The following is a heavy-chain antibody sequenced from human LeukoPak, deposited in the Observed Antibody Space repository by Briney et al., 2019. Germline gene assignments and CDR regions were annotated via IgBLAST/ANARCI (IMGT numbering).Heavy chain of an antibody. Sequence: GGSLRLSCAASGFTFSNAWMSWVRQAPGKGLEWVGRIKSNTDGGTTDYAAPVKGRFTISRDDSKNTLYLQMNSLKTEDTAVYYCTTDLQYSSGWLQIGYWGQGTLVPVSS. D-gene: IGHD6-19*01. V-gene: IGHV3-15*01. CDR1: GFTFSNAW. J-gene: IGHJ4*02. CDR2: IKSNTDGGTT. CDR3: TTDLQYSSGWLQIGY.